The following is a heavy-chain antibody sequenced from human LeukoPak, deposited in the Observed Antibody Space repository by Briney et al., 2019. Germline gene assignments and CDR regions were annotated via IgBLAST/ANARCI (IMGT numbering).Heavy chain of an antibody. CDR1: GYTFTSYY. Sequence: ASVKVSCKASGYTFTSYYMHWVRQAPGQGLEWMGIINPSGGSTSYAQKFQGRVTTTRDTSTSTVYMELSSLRSEDTAVYYCARESIAAREYYYGMDVWGQGTTVTVSS. D-gene: IGHD6-6*01. CDR2: INPSGGST. CDR3: ARESIAAREYYYGMDV. V-gene: IGHV1-46*01. J-gene: IGHJ6*02.